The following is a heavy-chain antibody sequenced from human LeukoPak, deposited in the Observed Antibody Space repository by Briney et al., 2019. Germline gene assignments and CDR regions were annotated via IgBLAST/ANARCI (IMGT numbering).Heavy chain of an antibody. CDR3: ARDSMDLVAGEGLYYYYGMDV. Sequence: GASVKVSCKASGYTFTGYYMHWVRQAPEQGLEWMGWINPNSGGTNYAQKFQGWVTMTRDTSISTAYMELSRLRSDDTAVYYCARDSMDLVAGEGLYYYYGMDVWGQGTTVTVSS. CDR2: INPNSGGT. CDR1: GYTFTGYY. V-gene: IGHV1-2*04. D-gene: IGHD5-12*01. J-gene: IGHJ6*02.